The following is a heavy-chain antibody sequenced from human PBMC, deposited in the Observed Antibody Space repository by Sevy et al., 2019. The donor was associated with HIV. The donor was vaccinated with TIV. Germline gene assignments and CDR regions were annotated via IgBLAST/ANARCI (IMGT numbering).Heavy chain of an antibody. V-gene: IGHV3-7*01. Sequence: GGSLRLSCAASGFTFSSYWMSWVRQAPGKGLEWVANIKQDGSEKYYVDSVKGRFTISRDNAKNSLYLQMNSLRAEDTAVYYCARDRNDFCSGVDYYYYYGMDVWGQGTTVTVSS. D-gene: IGHD3-3*01. J-gene: IGHJ6*02. CDR2: IKQDGSEK. CDR1: GFTFSSYW. CDR3: ARDRNDFCSGVDYYYYYGMDV.